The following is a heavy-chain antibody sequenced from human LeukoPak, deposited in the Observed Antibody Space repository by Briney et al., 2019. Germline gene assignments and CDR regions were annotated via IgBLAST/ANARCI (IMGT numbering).Heavy chain of an antibody. V-gene: IGHV4-39*07. D-gene: IGHD2-8*01. CDR3: ARGRYNDGVYSKTDFDY. J-gene: IGHJ4*02. Sequence: PSETLSLTCTVSGASIRSSDCYWGWIRQPPGKGLEWIATIHDSGNTYYNPSLNSRVTISLDTSKNQFSLRLFSVTAADTAVYYCARGRYNDGVYSKTDFDYWGQGTLVTVSA. CDR2: IHDSGNT. CDR1: GASIRSSDCY.